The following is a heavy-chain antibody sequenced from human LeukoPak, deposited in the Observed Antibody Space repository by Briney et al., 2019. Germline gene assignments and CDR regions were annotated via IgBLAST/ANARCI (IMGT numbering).Heavy chain of an antibody. J-gene: IGHJ4*02. CDR2: ISYDGSNK. V-gene: IGHV3-30-3*01. CDR1: GFTFSSYA. Sequence: GGFLRLSCAASGFTFSSYAMHWVRQAPGKGLEWVAVISYDGSNKYYADSVKGRFTISRDNSKNTLYLQMNSLRAEDTAVYYCARDLTPVTTATAADYWGQGTLVTVSS. CDR3: ARDLTPVTTATAADY. D-gene: IGHD4-17*01.